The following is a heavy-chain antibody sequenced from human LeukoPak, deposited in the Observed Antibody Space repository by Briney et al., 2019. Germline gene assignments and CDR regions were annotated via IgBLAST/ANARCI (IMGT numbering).Heavy chain of an antibody. CDR2: IWYDGSNK. Sequence: PGGSLRLSCAASGFTFSSYGMHWVRQAPGKGLVWVAVIWYDGSNKYYADSVKGRFTISRDNSKNTLYLQMNSLRAEDTAVYYCAKSTRNYYYYYMDVWGKGTTVTVSS. V-gene: IGHV3-33*06. CDR1: GFTFSSYG. CDR3: AKSTRNYYYYYMDV. J-gene: IGHJ6*03.